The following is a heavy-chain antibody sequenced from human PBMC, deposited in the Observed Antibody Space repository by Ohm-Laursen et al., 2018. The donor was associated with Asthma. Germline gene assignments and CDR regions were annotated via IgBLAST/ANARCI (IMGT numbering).Heavy chain of an antibody. Sequence: SVKVSCKASGYTFTSYAMHWVRQAPGQRLEWMGWINAGNGNTKYSQKFQGRVTITRDTSASTAYMELSSLRSEDTAVYYCARDYYDSSGYYFLFRWFDPRGQGTLVTVSS. CDR1: GYTFTSYA. D-gene: IGHD3-22*01. J-gene: IGHJ5*02. CDR3: ARDYYDSSGYYFLFRWFDP. V-gene: IGHV1-3*01. CDR2: INAGNGNT.